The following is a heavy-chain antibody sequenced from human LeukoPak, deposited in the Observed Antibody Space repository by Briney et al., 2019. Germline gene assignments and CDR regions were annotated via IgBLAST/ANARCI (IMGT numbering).Heavy chain of an antibody. CDR1: GGSISSYY. CDR3: ARAWQWLPLDS. Sequence: SETLSLTCTVSGGSISSYYWSWIRQPAGKGLEWIGRIHTSGSTNYNPSLKSRVTMSVDTSKNQFSLKVTSVTAADAAVYYCARAWQWLPLDSWGQGALVTVSS. J-gene: IGHJ4*02. CDR2: IHTSGST. D-gene: IGHD6-19*01. V-gene: IGHV4-4*07.